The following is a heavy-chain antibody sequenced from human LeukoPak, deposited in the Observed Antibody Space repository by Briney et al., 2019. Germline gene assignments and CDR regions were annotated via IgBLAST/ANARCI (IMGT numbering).Heavy chain of an antibody. CDR3: ARRVSSSGWFDP. D-gene: IGHD6-6*01. CDR1: GYSFTSYW. V-gene: IGHV5-10-1*01. CDR2: IDPSDSYT. Sequence: GESLKIPCKGSGYSFTSYWISWVRQMPGKGLEWMGRIDPSDSYTNYSPSFQGHVTISADKSISTAYLQWSSLKASDTAMYYCARRVSSSGWFDPWGQGTLVTVSS. J-gene: IGHJ5*02.